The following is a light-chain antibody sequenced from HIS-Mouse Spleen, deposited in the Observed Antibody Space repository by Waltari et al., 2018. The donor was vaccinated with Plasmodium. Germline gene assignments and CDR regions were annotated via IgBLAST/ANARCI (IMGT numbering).Light chain of an antibody. V-gene: IGLV2-23*01. CDR3: CSYAGSSTHVV. CDR2: EGS. J-gene: IGLJ2*01. CDR1: SSDVGSYNL. Sequence: QSALTQPASVSGSPGQSITISCTGTSSDVGSYNLVSWYQQHPGKAPKLMIYEGSKRPSGVSNGFSGSKSGNTASLTISGLQAEDEADYYCCSYAGSSTHVVFGGGTKLTVL.